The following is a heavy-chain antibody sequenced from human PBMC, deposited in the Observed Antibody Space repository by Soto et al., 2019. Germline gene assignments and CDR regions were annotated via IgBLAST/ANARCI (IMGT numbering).Heavy chain of an antibody. CDR3: AGGSSKSWFDP. V-gene: IGHV4-31*03. D-gene: IGHD6-6*01. CDR2: IYYGGST. Sequence: QVQLQESGPGLAKPSQTLSLTCNVSNGSISSSGYYWSWIRQHPGQGLEWIGYIYYGGSTYYNPSLKSRVTISVDTSKNQFSLKLGSVTAADTAMYYCAGGSSKSWFDPWGQGTLVTVSS. J-gene: IGHJ5*02. CDR1: NGSISSSGYY.